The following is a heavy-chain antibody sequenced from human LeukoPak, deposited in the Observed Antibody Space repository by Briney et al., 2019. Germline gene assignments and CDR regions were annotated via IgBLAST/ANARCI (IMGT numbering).Heavy chain of an antibody. CDR2: IRYDGSNK. CDR3: ARGDPPNKYSYGPYDAFDI. D-gene: IGHD5-18*01. V-gene: IGHV3-30*02. J-gene: IGHJ3*02. Sequence: GGSLRLSCAASGFTFSSYGMHWVRQAPGKGLEWVAFIRYDGSNKYYADSVKGRFTISRDNSKNTLYLQMNSLRAEDTAVYYCARGDPPNKYSYGPYDAFDIWGQGTMVTVSS. CDR1: GFTFSSYG.